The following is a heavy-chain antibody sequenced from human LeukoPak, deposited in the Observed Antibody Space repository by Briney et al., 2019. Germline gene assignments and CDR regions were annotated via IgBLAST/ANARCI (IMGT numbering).Heavy chain of an antibody. Sequence: GGSLRLSCAASGFTFDDYDMHWVRQAPGKGLEWVSLISWDGGSTYYADSVKGRFTISRDKSKNTLSLQMNGLRVEDTAVYYCAKVMPPGRIRFYSYYMDVWGKGTTVSVS. V-gene: IGHV3-43D*04. CDR2: ISWDGGST. D-gene: IGHD2-15*01. CDR3: AKVMPPGRIRFYSYYMDV. J-gene: IGHJ6*03. CDR1: GFTFDDYD.